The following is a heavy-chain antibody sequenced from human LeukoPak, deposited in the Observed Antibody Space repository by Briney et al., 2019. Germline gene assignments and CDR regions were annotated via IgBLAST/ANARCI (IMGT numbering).Heavy chain of an antibody. D-gene: IGHD3-22*01. CDR1: GFTFSSYE. CDR2: ISRSGSNI. J-gene: IGHJ3*02. V-gene: IGHV3-48*03. Sequence: GGSLRLSCAASGFTFSSYEMNWVRQAPGKGLEWVAYISRSGSNIYYAGSVKGRFTTSRDNAKNSLYLQMNSLRAEDTAVYYCAREIKSFGYYDSSGYYRGSAFDIWGQGTMVTVSS. CDR3: AREIKSFGYYDSSGYYRGSAFDI.